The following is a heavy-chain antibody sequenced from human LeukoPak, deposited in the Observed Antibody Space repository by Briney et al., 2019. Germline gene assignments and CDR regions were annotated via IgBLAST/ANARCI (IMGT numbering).Heavy chain of an antibody. CDR1: GGTFSSYA. V-gene: IGHV1-69*05. Sequence: SVKVSCKASGGTFSSYAISWVRQAPGQGLEWMGGIIPIFGTANYAQKFQGRVTITTDESTSTAYMELSSLRSEDTAVYYCARDRGVVPAAIIAFDIWGQGTMVTVSS. CDR2: IIPIFGTA. D-gene: IGHD2-2*01. J-gene: IGHJ3*02. CDR3: ARDRGVVPAAIIAFDI.